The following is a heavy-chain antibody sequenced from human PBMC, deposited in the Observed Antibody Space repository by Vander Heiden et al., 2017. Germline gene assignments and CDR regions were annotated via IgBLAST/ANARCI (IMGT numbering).Heavy chain of an antibody. Sequence: EVQLVESGGGLVQPGGSLRLSCAASGFTFSSNWMHWVRQAPGKGLLWVSRINSDGSGISYEDSVKGRFTISRDNAKNTLSLQMNSLRAEDTAVYYCVRGAPGGTGGRWFNPWCQGTLVTVSS. J-gene: IGHJ5*02. V-gene: IGHV3-74*01. CDR3: VRGAPGGTGGRWFNP. CDR1: GFTFSSNW. D-gene: IGHD6-13*01. CDR2: INSDGSGI.